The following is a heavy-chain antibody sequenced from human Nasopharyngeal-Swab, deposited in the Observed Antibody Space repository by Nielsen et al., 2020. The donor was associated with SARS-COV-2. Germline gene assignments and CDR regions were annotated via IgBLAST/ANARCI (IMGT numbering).Heavy chain of an antibody. D-gene: IGHD6-19*01. Sequence: SDTLSLTCTVSGGSISSSSYYWGWIRQPPGKGLEWIGSIYYSGSTYYNPSLKSRVTISVDTSKNQFSLKLSSVTAADTAVYYCAGRGIAVAGYDAFDIWGQGTMVTVSS. CDR3: AGRGIAVAGYDAFDI. CDR2: IYYSGST. CDR1: GGSISSSSYY. J-gene: IGHJ3*02. V-gene: IGHV4-39*01.